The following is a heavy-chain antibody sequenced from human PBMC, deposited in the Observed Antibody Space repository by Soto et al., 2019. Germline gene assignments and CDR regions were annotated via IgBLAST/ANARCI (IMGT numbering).Heavy chain of an antibody. Sequence: ASVKVSCKASGYTFTGYYMHWVRQAPGQGLEWMGWINPNSGGTNYAQKFQGRVTMTRDTSISTAYMELSRLRSDDTAVYYCARLSGYSNSWAYYYGMDVWGQGTTVTVS. CDR3: ARLSGYSNSWAYYYGMDV. D-gene: IGHD6-13*01. J-gene: IGHJ6*02. CDR1: GYTFTGYY. CDR2: INPNSGGT. V-gene: IGHV1-2*02.